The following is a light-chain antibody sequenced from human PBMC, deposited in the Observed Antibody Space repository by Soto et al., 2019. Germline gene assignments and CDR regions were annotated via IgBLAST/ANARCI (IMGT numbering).Light chain of an antibody. CDR1: QSVSSGY. Sequence: EIVLTQPPGTLSLSPGERATLSCRASQSVSSGYLAWYQQKPGQAPRLLIYGASSRATGIPDRFSGSGSGTDFTLTISRLEAEDFAVYYCQQYGSSPVTFGQGTKVDIK. CDR2: GAS. CDR3: QQYGSSPVT. J-gene: IGKJ2*01. V-gene: IGKV3-20*01.